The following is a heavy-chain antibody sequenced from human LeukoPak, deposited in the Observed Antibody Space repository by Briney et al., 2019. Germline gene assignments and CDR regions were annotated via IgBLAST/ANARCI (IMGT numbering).Heavy chain of an antibody. Sequence: GRSLRLSCAVSGFIFSDYGFHWVRQAPGKGLEWVAVTRFDGSIKQYADSVKGRFTISRDDAKNTLYLQMNSLKSEDTAVYYCARWGGTRQYYFDYWGRGTLVTVSS. D-gene: IGHD1-1*01. J-gene: IGHJ4*02. CDR1: GFIFSDYG. CDR3: ARWGGTRQYYFDY. CDR2: TRFDGSIK. V-gene: IGHV3-33*01.